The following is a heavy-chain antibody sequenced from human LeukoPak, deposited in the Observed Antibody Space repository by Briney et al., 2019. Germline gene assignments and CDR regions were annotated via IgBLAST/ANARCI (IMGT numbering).Heavy chain of an antibody. V-gene: IGHV3-48*04. J-gene: IGHJ4*02. CDR1: GFTFSPYP. Sequence: GGSLRLSCAASGFTFSPYPMNWVRQAPGKGLEWASYISGGSDTIHYADSVKGRFTISRDNAKNSLYLQMNSLRAEDTAVYYCARDLGRDRYFDSWGQGTLVTVSS. CDR2: ISGGSDTI. CDR3: ARDLGRDRYFDS. D-gene: IGHD5-24*01.